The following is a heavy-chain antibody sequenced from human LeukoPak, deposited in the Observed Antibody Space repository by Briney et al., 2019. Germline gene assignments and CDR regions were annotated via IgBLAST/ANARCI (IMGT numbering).Heavy chain of an antibody. CDR2: ISDTGGSR. J-gene: IGHJ4*02. V-gene: IGHV3-23*01. Sequence: PGGSLRLSCAASGFTFSSYAMSWVREAPGKGLEWVSVISDTGGSRDYADAVKGRFSISRDNSKNMLYLQMNSLRAEDTAVYYCAKPYYYGSRSYMDYWGQGTLVTVSS. D-gene: IGHD3-10*01. CDR1: GFTFSSYA. CDR3: AKPYYYGSRSYMDY.